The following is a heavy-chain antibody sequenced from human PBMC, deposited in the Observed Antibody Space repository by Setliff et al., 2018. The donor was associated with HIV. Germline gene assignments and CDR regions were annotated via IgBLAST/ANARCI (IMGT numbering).Heavy chain of an antibody. CDR2: INHSGSP. V-gene: IGHV4-34*01. J-gene: IGHJ4*02. Sequence: SETLSLTCAVYGGSFSGYYWSWIRQPPGKGLEWIGEINHSGSPNCNPSLKSRVTISVDTSKDQFSLNLSSVTAADTAVYYCARGGSDPYYSGSSGPYPPGYWGQGTLVTVSS. D-gene: IGHD3-22*01. CDR3: ARGGSDPYYSGSSGPYPPGY. CDR1: GGSFSGYY.